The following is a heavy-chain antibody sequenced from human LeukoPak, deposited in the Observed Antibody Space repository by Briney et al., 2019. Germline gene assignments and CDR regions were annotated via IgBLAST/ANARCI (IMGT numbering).Heavy chain of an antibody. J-gene: IGHJ6*02. D-gene: IGHD7-27*01. Sequence: AASGKVSCKASGYTFTSYGISWVRQAPGQGLEWMGRISAYNGNTNYAQKLQGRVTMTTDTSTSTAYMELRSLRSDDTAVYYCARKTGDDYYYYYGMDVWGQGTTVTVSS. CDR3: ARKTGDDYYYYYGMDV. CDR2: ISAYNGNT. V-gene: IGHV1-18*01. CDR1: GYTFTSYG.